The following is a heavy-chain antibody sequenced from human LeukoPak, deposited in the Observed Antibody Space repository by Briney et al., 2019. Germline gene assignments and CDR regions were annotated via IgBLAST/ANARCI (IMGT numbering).Heavy chain of an antibody. CDR2: INAGNGNT. CDR1: GYTFTSYA. CDR3: ARDARYSYGYFDY. Sequence: APVKVSCKASGYTFTSYAMHWVRQAPGQRLEWMGWINAGNGNTKYSQKFQGRVTITRDTSASTAYMELSSLRSEDTAVYYCARDARYSYGYFDYWGQGTLVTVSS. D-gene: IGHD5-18*01. J-gene: IGHJ4*02. V-gene: IGHV1-3*01.